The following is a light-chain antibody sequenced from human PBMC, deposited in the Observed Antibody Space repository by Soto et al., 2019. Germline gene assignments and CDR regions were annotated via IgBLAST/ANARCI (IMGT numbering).Light chain of an antibody. CDR2: KAS. Sequence: DIQMTQSPSTLSAFVGDRVTITCRASQSISSWLAWYQQKPGKAPKLLIYKASTLESGVPSRFSGSGSGTEFTLTISSLQPDDFATYYCQQYSNYWTFGQGTKVEIK. V-gene: IGKV1-5*03. CDR1: QSISSW. J-gene: IGKJ1*01. CDR3: QQYSNYWT.